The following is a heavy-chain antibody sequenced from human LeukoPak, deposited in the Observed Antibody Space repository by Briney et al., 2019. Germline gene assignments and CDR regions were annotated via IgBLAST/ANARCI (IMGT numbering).Heavy chain of an antibody. CDR3: ARDKVVVAATFYYYYGMDV. D-gene: IGHD2-15*01. J-gene: IGHJ6*02. V-gene: IGHV3-53*04. CDR1: GFTVSSNY. Sequence: GGSLRLSCAASGFTVSSNYMSWVRQAPGKGLEWVSVIYSGGSTYYADSVKGRFTISRHNSKNTLYLQMNSLRAEDTAVYYCARDKVVVAATFYYYYGMDVWGQGTTVTVSS. CDR2: IYSGGST.